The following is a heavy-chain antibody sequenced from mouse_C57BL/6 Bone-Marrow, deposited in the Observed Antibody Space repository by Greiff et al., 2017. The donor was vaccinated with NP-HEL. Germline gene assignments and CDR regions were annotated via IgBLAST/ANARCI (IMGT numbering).Heavy chain of an antibody. V-gene: IGHV1-52*01. D-gene: IGHD2-3*01. Sequence: VQLQQPGAELVRPGSSVKLSCKASGYTFTSYWMHWVKQRPIQGLEWIGNIDPSDSETHYNQKFKDKATLTVDKSSSTAYMQLSSLTSEDSAVYYCAGGDGYYVAWFAYWGQGTLVTVSA. CDR3: AGGDGYYVAWFAY. CDR2: IDPSDSET. J-gene: IGHJ3*01. CDR1: GYTFTSYW.